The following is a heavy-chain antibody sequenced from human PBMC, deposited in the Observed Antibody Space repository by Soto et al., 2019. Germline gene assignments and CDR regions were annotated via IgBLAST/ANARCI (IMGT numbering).Heavy chain of an antibody. J-gene: IGHJ6*02. CDR1: GFTFSSYG. CDR3: AKEIARGYYYYYYGTDV. D-gene: IGHD1-26*01. CDR2: ISYDGSNK. Sequence: GGSLRLSCAASGFTFSSYGMHWVRQAPGKGLEWVAVISYDGSNKYYADSVKGRFTISRDNSKNTLYLQMNSLRAEDTAVYYCAKEIARGYYYYYYGTDVWGQGTTVTVSS. V-gene: IGHV3-30*18.